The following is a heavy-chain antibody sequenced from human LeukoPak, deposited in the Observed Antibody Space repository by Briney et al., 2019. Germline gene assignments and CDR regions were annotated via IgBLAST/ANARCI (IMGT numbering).Heavy chain of an antibody. CDR3: ARLRYGSSWSVGDY. CDR2: ISSSSSTI. J-gene: IGHJ4*02. CDR1: GFTFSSYS. D-gene: IGHD6-13*01. Sequence: TGGSLRLSCAASGFTFSSYSMNWVRQAPGKGLEWVSYISSSSSTIYYADSVKGRFTISRDNAKNSLYLQMNSLRAEDTAVYYCARLRYGSSWSVGDYWGQGTLVTVSS. V-gene: IGHV3-48*04.